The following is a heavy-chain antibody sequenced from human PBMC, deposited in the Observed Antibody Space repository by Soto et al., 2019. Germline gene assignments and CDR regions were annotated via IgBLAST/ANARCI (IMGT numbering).Heavy chain of an antibody. CDR2: IYYSGNT. J-gene: IGHJ4*02. CDR3: GAQDYGAKGYYFET. CDR1: SGSISSSSSY. V-gene: IGHV4-39*01. D-gene: IGHD4-17*01. Sequence: QLQLQESGPGLVKPSETLSLTCTVSSGSISSSSSYWGWIRQPPGKGLEWIGSIYYSGNTYYNPSLNSRVTISIDSSKTQFSLKLNTVTTADTAVYSCGAQDYGAKGYYFETWGQGTLVTGSS.